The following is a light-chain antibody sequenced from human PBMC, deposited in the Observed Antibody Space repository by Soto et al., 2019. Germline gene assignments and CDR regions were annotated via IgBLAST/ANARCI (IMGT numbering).Light chain of an antibody. V-gene: IGKV3-11*01. CDR2: DAS. CDR1: QSVSSY. Sequence: EIVLTQSPATLSLSPGERATLSCRASQSVSSYLAWYQQKPGQAPRLRIYDASNRATGITARFSGSGSGTDFTLTISSLEPEDFAVYYCQQRSNWLTFGGGTKVEIK. CDR3: QQRSNWLT. J-gene: IGKJ4*01.